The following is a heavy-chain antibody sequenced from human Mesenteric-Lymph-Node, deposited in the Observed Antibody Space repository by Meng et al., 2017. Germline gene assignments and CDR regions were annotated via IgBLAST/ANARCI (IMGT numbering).Heavy chain of an antibody. D-gene: IGHD6-13*01. V-gene: IGHV1-69*05. CDR2: IIPIFGTA. CDR1: GGTFSSYA. Sequence: SVKVSCKASGGTFSSYAISWVRQAPGQGLEWMGGIIPIFGTANYAQKFQGRVTITTDESTSTAYMELSSLRSEDTAVYYWARESRGSSWALDYWGQGTLVTVSS. J-gene: IGHJ4*02. CDR3: ARESRGSSWALDY.